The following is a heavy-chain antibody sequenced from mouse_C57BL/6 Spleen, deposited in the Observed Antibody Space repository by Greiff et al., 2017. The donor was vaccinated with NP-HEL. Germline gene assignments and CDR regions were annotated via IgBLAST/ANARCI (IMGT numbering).Heavy chain of an antibody. J-gene: IGHJ4*01. CDR1: GFTFSSYA. D-gene: IGHD2-4*01. CDR2: ISDGGSYT. CDR3: ASDDYGAMDY. V-gene: IGHV5-4*01. Sequence: EVQLVESGGGLVKPGGSLKLSCAASGFTFSSYAMSWVRQTPEKRLEWVATISDGGSYTYYPDNVKGRFTISRDNAKNNLYLQMSHLKSGDTAMYYCASDDYGAMDYWGQGTSVTVSS.